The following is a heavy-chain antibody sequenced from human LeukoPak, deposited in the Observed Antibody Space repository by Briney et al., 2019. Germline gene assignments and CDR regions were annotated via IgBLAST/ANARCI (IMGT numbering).Heavy chain of an antibody. Sequence: PGGSLRLSCSASGFTVNNNYMSWVRQAPGKGLEWVSIIYSGGSTYYADSVKGRFTISRDNSKNTLYLQMNSLRAEDTAVYYCARVTGPTSTVVRGVIIPAFDYWGQGTLVTVSS. CDR2: IYSGGST. V-gene: IGHV3-53*01. J-gene: IGHJ4*02. D-gene: IGHD3-10*01. CDR1: GFTVNNNY. CDR3: ARVTGPTSTVVRGVIIPAFDY.